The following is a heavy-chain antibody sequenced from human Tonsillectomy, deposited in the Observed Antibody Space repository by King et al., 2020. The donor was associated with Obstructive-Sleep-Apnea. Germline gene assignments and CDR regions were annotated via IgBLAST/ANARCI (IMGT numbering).Heavy chain of an antibody. Sequence: LVESGGGVVQPGRSLSLSCAASRFPFNSYGMPWVRQAPAGGPGWLAVVSYDGSKENYADSVQGRFTIPRDNSKNTLYLEMRRLRADDTAVYYCVKDLTTAHGHYYGMDVWGQGTTVTVSS. CDR1: RFPFNSYG. CDR2: VSYDGSKE. CDR3: VKDLTTAHGHYYGMDV. J-gene: IGHJ6*02. D-gene: IGHD2-21*02. V-gene: IGHV3-30*18.